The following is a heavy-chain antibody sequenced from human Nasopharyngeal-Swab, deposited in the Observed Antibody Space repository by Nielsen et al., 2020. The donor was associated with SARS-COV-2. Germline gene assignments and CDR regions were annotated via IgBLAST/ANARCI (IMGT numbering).Heavy chain of an antibody. J-gene: IGHJ3*02. CDR2: IYSSGGT. D-gene: IGHD5-18*01. CDR1: GFTVNCNF. Sequence: SLNFCCAASGFTVNCNFMTWVHQARGKGLEWVSLIYSSGGTHCADSVKGRFTITRDNSNKTLYLQMNSRRPDDTAVYYCEREGYSYEDAFDIWGQGTLVTVSS. CDR3: EREGYSYEDAFDI. V-gene: IGHV3-66*02.